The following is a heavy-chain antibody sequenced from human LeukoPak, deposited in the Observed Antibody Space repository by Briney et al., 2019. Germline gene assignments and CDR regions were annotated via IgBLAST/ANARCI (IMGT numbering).Heavy chain of an antibody. CDR2: ITGRGEST. CDR3: ARDRRLASFDY. Sequence: GGTLRLSCAASGFTFSNYGMNWVRQAPGKGLEWVSGITGRGESTYYADSVKGRFTISRDNSKNTLYLQMNSLRAEDAAIYYCARDRRLASFDYGGQGTLVTVSS. CDR1: GFTFSNYG. D-gene: IGHD6-25*01. V-gene: IGHV3-23*01. J-gene: IGHJ4*02.